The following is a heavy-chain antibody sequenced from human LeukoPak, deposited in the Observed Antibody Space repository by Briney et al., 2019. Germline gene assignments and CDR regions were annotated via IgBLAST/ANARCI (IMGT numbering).Heavy chain of an antibody. CDR2: IYYTGRT. Sequence: PSETLSLTCIVSGGPISVDYWNWIRQAPGKGLEWIGYIYYTGRTKYNPSLASRLTISIDTSKSQFSLKLSSVTAADTAVYYCARGDFWSGYYSYYYYYMDVWGKGTTVTVSS. CDR3: ARGDFWSGYYSYYYYYMDV. V-gene: IGHV4-59*12. CDR1: GGPISVDY. J-gene: IGHJ6*03. D-gene: IGHD3-3*01.